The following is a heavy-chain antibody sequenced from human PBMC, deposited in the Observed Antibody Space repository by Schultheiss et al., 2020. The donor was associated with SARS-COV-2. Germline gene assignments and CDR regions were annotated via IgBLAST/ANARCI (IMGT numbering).Heavy chain of an antibody. Sequence: GESLKISCEASGFTFRTYSMNWVRQLPGKGLEWVSAISGSGGSTYYADSVKGRFTISRDNSKNTLYLQMNSLRADDTAVYFCAKERTTRNWGQGTQVTVSS. V-gene: IGHV3-23*01. J-gene: IGHJ4*02. CDR1: GFTFRTYS. CDR2: ISGSGGST. CDR3: AKERTTRN. D-gene: IGHD1-1*01.